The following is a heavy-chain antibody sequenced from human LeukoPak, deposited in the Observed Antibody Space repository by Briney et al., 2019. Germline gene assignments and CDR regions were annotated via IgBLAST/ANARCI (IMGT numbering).Heavy chain of an antibody. CDR2: IKQDGSEK. CDR3: ARGITIFGVVTPGDYYYYYMDV. J-gene: IGHJ6*03. D-gene: IGHD3-3*01. Sequence: PGGSLRLSCAASGFTFSSYWMSWVRQAPGKGLEWVANIKQDGSEKYYVDSVKGRFTISRDNAKNSLYLQMNSLRAEDTAVYYCARGITIFGVVTPGDYYYYYMDVWGKGTTVTVSS. V-gene: IGHV3-7*01. CDR1: GFTFSSYW.